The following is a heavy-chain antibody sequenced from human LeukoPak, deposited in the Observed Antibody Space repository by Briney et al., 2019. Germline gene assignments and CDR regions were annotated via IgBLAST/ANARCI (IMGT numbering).Heavy chain of an antibody. D-gene: IGHD3-10*01. Sequence: PSETLSLTCTVSGGSISGYYWSWIRQPPGKGLEWIGYIYYSGNSNYNPSLKSRVTISADTSKNQFSLKLNSVTAADTAVYYCARYIRPKGNFFDYWGQGTLVTVSS. J-gene: IGHJ4*02. CDR3: ARYIRPKGNFFDY. V-gene: IGHV4-59*08. CDR1: GGSISGYY. CDR2: IYYSGNS.